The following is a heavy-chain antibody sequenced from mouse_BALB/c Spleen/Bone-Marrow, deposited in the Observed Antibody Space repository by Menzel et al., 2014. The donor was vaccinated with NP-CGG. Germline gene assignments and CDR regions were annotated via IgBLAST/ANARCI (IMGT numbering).Heavy chain of an antibody. Sequence: VQLQQSGAELVKPGASVKLSCKASGYTFTSYYMYWVKQRPGQGLERFGEINPSNGGTNFNEKFKNKATLTVDQSFSTAYMQLSSLTSEDSAVYYCSRGRRDALDYWGQGTSVTVSS. CDR2: INPSNGGT. CDR3: SRGRRDALDY. V-gene: IGHV1S81*02. J-gene: IGHJ4*01. CDR1: GYTFTSYY.